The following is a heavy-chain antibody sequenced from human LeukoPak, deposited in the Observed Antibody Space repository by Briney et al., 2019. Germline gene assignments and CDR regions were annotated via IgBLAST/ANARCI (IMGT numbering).Heavy chain of an antibody. Sequence: ASVKVSCKASGYTFTSYGISWVRQAPGQGLEWMGWISAYNGNTNYAQKLQGRVTMTTDTSTSTAYMGLRSLRSDDTAVYYCARDGDYYDSSDRDYYYYGMDVWGQGTTVTVSS. J-gene: IGHJ6*02. V-gene: IGHV1-18*01. D-gene: IGHD3-22*01. CDR3: ARDGDYYDSSDRDYYYYGMDV. CDR1: GYTFTSYG. CDR2: ISAYNGNT.